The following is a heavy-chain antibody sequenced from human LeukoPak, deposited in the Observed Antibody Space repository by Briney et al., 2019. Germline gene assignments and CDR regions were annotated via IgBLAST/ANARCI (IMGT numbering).Heavy chain of an antibody. D-gene: IGHD5-18*01. Sequence: PSQTLSLTCAVSGGSISSGGYSWSWIRQPPGKGLEWIGYIYHSGSTYYNPSLKSRVTISVDTSKNQFSLKLSSVTAADTAVYYCARVGRNYGYSYGYVGYYFDYWGQGTLVTVSS. CDR3: ARVGRNYGYSYGYVGYYFDY. CDR1: GGSISSGGYS. V-gene: IGHV4-30-2*01. J-gene: IGHJ4*02. CDR2: IYHSGST.